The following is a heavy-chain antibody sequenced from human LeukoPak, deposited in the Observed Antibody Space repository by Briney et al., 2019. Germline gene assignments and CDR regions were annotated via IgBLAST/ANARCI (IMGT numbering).Heavy chain of an antibody. CDR1: GFTFSSHW. CDR3: ARTDTRSLGYFDF. D-gene: IGHD1-26*01. Sequence: PGGSPRLSCSASGFTFSSHWMGWVRQAPGKGLEWVANIKQDGGVKQYVDSVKGRFTVSRDNAENSLYLQMDSLRVEDTAVYFCARTDTRSLGYFDFWGQGTLVTVSS. J-gene: IGHJ4*02. CDR2: IKQDGGVK. V-gene: IGHV3-7*01.